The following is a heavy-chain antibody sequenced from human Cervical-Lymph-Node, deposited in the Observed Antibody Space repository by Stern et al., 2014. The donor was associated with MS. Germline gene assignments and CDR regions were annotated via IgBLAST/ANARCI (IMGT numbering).Heavy chain of an antibody. CDR1: GYTFTGYY. J-gene: IGHJ6*02. D-gene: IGHD6-19*01. Sequence: QVQLVESGAEVKKPGASVKVSCKASGYTFTGYYMHWVRQASGPGLEWMGRINPNSGGTTYAQKFQGRVTMTRDTSISTAYMELSRLRSDDTAVYYCARGGSSGWENYYYGMDVWGQGTTVTVSS. V-gene: IGHV1-2*06. CDR2: INPNSGGT. CDR3: ARGGSSGWENYYYGMDV.